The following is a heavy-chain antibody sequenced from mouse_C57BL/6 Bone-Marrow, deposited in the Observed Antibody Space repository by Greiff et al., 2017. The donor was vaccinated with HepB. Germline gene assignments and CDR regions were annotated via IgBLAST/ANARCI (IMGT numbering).Heavy chain of an antibody. Sequence: QVQLQQSGPELVKPGASVKISCKASGYEFSSAWMNWVKQRPGKGLEWIGRIYPGDGDTNYNGKFKGKATLTADKSSSTAYMQLSSLTSADSAVYFCARTKVAFDYWGQGTPVTVSS. CDR1: GYEFSSAW. J-gene: IGHJ2*01. CDR3: ARTKVAFDY. CDR2: IYPGDGDT. V-gene: IGHV1-82*01. D-gene: IGHD1-1*01.